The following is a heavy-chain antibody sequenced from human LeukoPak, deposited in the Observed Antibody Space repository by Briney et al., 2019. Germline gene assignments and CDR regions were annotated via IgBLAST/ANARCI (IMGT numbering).Heavy chain of an antibody. CDR1: GYTFTGYY. V-gene: IGHV1-2*02. D-gene: IGHD2-21*01. CDR2: INPNSGGT. Sequence: ASVKVSCKASGYTFTGYYMHWVRQAPGQGLEWMGWINPNSGGTNYAQKFQGRVTMTRDTSISTAYMELSRLRSDDTAVYYCARARWPAALVDYWGQGTLVTVSS. J-gene: IGHJ4*02. CDR3: ARARWPAALVDY.